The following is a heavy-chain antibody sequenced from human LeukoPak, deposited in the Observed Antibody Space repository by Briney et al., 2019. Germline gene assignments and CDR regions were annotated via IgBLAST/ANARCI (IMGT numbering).Heavy chain of an antibody. CDR2: IFVGSGNT. D-gene: IGHD3-10*01. Sequence: GASVTVSCKASGFTFTSSAVQWVRQARGQRVEGMGWIFVGSGNTNYAQKFQERVTITRDMSTSTAYMELSSLRSEDTAVYYCAADSRRNYYGSGSYYIPYYYGMDVWGKGTTVTVSS. CDR3: AADSRRNYYGSGSYYIPYYYGMDV. CDR1: GFTFTSSA. J-gene: IGHJ6*04. V-gene: IGHV1-58*01.